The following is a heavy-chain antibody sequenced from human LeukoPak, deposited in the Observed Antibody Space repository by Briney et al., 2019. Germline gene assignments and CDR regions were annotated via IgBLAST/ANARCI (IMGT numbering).Heavy chain of an antibody. CDR2: ISSISSSI. J-gene: IGHJ4*02. D-gene: IGHD2-15*01. Sequence: GGSLRLSCAASGFTFSDYSMNWVRQAPGKGLGWVSSISSISSSIYYTDSVKGRLTISTHHPKHSIYIRINSLRTEGTSVNHCGRANPPGISFFDYWGQGTLVTVSS. CDR1: GFTFSDYS. CDR3: GRANPPGISFFDY. V-gene: IGHV3-21*01.